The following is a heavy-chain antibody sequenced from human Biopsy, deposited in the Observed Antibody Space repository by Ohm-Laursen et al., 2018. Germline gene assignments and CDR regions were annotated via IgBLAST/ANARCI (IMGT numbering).Heavy chain of an antibody. Sequence: SLRLSCAASGVTLSGYAMNWVRQAPGKGLEWVSFITGGGNYINYADSVRGRFTISRDNSKNSVYLVMSSLRAEDTAVYFCATAAYAPPYFDLWGRGTVVTVSS. V-gene: IGHV3-21*06. CDR3: ATAAYAPPYFDL. D-gene: IGHD4-17*01. CDR1: GVTLSGYA. J-gene: IGHJ4*02. CDR2: ITGGGNYI.